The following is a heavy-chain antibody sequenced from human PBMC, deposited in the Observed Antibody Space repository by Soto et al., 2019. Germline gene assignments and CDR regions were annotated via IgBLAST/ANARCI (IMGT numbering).Heavy chain of an antibody. V-gene: IGHV3-30*18. Sequence: QVQLVESGGDVVQPGRSLRLSCEASGFIFNNYGMHWVRQAPVKGLEWVAHISYDGINENYVDSVKGRFTISRDNSKNTVYMQMNSLSAEDTAVYYCAKDTYYRDSSGYYVFDYWGQGTLVTVSS. J-gene: IGHJ4*02. D-gene: IGHD3-22*01. CDR3: AKDTYYRDSSGYYVFDY. CDR2: ISYDGINE. CDR1: GFIFNNYG.